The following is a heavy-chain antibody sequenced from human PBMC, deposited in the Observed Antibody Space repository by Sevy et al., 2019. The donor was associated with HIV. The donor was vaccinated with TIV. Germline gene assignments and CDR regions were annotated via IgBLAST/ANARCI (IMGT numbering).Heavy chain of an antibody. D-gene: IGHD6-13*01. J-gene: IGHJ4*02. CDR2: ISSSSSTI. V-gene: IGHV3-48*02. CDR3: ARPIAAAPYFDY. CDR1: GFTFSSYS. Sequence: GGSLRLSCAASGFTFSSYSMNWVRQAPGKGLEWVSYISSSSSTIYYADSVKGRFTTSREKAKNSLYLQMNSLRDEDTAVYYCARPIAAAPYFDYWGQGTLVTVSS.